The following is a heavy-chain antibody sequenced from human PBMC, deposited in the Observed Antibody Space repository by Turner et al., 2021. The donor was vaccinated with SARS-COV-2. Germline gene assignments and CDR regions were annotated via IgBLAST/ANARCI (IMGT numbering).Heavy chain of an antibody. D-gene: IGHD2-2*01. V-gene: IGHV3-66*02. CDR3: ARDLGGTSSLGGYFDY. CDR2: IYSGGST. CDR1: GFTVSSNY. J-gene: IGHJ4*02. Sequence: EVQLVESGGGLVQPGGSLRLSCAASGFTVSSNYMNWVRQAPGKGLEWVSVIYSGGSTYYADSVKGRFTISRDNSKNTLYLQMNSLRAEDTALYCCARDLGGTSSLGGYFDYWGQGTLVTVSS.